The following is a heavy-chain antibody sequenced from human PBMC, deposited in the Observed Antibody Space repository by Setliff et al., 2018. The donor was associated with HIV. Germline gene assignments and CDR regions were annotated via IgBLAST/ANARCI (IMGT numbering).Heavy chain of an antibody. V-gene: IGHV4-34*01. CDR3: ARERTLMTTVTTGDAFDI. CDR1: GFTFDDYG. D-gene: IGHD4-17*01. Sequence: PGGSLRLSCAASGFTFDDYGMSWIRQPPVKGLEWIGEINHSGSTNYNPSLKSRVTISVDTSKNQFSLKLSSVTAADTAVYYCARERTLMTTVTTGDAFDIWGQGTMVTVSS. CDR2: INHSGST. J-gene: IGHJ3*02.